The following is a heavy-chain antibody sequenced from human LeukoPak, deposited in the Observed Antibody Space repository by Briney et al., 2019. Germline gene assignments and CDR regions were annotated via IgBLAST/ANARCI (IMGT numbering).Heavy chain of an antibody. CDR3: ASSRDFWRNGFFDY. Sequence: NPSETLSLTCAVSGGSISSGGYSWSWIRQPPGKGLEWIGYIYQSGSTYYNPSLKSRVTISVDRSKNQFSLKLSSVTAADTAVYYCASSRDFWRNGFFDYWGQGTLVTVSS. J-gene: IGHJ4*02. D-gene: IGHD3-3*01. CDR2: IYQSGST. V-gene: IGHV4-30-2*01. CDR1: GGSISSGGYS.